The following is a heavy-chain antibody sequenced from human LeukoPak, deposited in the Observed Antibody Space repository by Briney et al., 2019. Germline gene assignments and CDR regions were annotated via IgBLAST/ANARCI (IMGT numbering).Heavy chain of an antibody. J-gene: IGHJ5*02. CDR1: GGSISSSSYY. CDR2: IYYSGST. CDR3: ARNISTVANGARYNWFDP. Sequence: PSETLSLTCTVSGGSISSSSYYWGWVRQPPGKGRGWLGSIYYSGSTYYNPSLKSRVTISVDTSTNHFSLNLSSVTAADTAVYYCARNISTVANGARYNWFDPWGQGTLVTVSS. D-gene: IGHD4/OR15-4a*01. V-gene: IGHV4-39*01.